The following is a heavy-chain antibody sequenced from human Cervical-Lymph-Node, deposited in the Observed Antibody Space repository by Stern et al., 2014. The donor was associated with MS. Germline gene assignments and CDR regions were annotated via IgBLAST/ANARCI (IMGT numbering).Heavy chain of an antibody. D-gene: IGHD4-23*01. V-gene: IGHV1-24*01. CDR2: FDPEDGET. CDR1: GYTLTELS. Sequence: QLVESGAEVKKPGASVKVSCKVSGYTLTELSMHWVRQAPRKGLEWMGGFDPEDGETIYAQKFQGRVTMTEDTSTDTAYMELSSLRSEDTAMYFCATLSPGAGGHRYRHFDYWGQGTLVTVSS. J-gene: IGHJ4*02. CDR3: ATLSPGAGGHRYRHFDY.